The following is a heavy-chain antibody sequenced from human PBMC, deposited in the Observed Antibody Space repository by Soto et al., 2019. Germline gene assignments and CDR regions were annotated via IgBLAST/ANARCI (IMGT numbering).Heavy chain of an antibody. CDR1: GYTFTSYG. CDR3: ARVTGVVPAAILSYYGMDV. D-gene: IGHD2-2*01. CDR2: ISAYNGNT. Sequence: ASVKVSCTASGYTFTSYGISWVRQAPGQGLEWMGWISAYNGNTNYAQKLQGRVTMTTDTSTSTAYMELRSLRSDDTAVYYCARVTGVVPAAILSYYGMDVWGQGTTVTVSS. J-gene: IGHJ6*02. V-gene: IGHV1-18*01.